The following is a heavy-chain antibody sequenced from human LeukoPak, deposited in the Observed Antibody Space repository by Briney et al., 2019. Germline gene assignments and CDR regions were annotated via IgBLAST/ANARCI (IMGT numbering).Heavy chain of an antibody. V-gene: IGHV3-21*01. CDR1: GFTFSSYS. J-gene: IGHJ6*03. CDR3: ARDFRKGVAALRGAYYYMDV. D-gene: IGHD6-6*01. Sequence: GGSLRLSCSASGFTFSSYSMNWVRQAPGKGLEWVSSISSSSSYIYYADSVKGRFTISRDNAKNSLYLQMNSLRAEDTAVYYCARDFRKGVAALRGAYYYMDVWGKGTTVTVSS. CDR2: ISSSSSYI.